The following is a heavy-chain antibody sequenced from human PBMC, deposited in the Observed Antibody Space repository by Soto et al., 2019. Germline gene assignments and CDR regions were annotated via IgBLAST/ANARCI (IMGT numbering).Heavy chain of an antibody. CDR1: GYTFTSYG. Sequence: ASVKVSCKASGYTFTSYGISWVRQAPGQGLEWMGWISAYNGNTNYAQKLQGRVTMTTDTSTSTAYMELRSLRSDDTAVYYCARETLHAKGYCSGGSCRPFDYWGQGTLVTVSS. V-gene: IGHV1-18*01. CDR3: ARETLHAKGYCSGGSCRPFDY. D-gene: IGHD2-15*01. CDR2: ISAYNGNT. J-gene: IGHJ4*02.